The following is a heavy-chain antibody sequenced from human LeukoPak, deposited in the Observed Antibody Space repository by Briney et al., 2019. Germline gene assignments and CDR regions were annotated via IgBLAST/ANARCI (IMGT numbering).Heavy chain of an antibody. CDR3: AKDREGGFDY. CDR2: ISGSGGST. J-gene: IGHJ4*02. CDR1: GFTFSSYA. D-gene: IGHD1-26*01. Sequence: PGAPLRLSCAASGFTFSSYAMSWVRQAPGKGLEWVSAISGSGGSTYYADSVKGRFTISRDNSKNTLYLQMNSLRAEDTAVYYCAKDREGGFDYWGQGTLVTVSS. V-gene: IGHV3-23*01.